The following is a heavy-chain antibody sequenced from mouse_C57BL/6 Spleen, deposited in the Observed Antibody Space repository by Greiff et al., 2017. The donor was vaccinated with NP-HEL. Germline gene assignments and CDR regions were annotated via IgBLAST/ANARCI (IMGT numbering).Heavy chain of an antibody. CDR2: IWSGGST. CDR1: GFSLTSYG. D-gene: IGHD2-5*01. J-gene: IGHJ3*01. V-gene: IGHV2-2*01. CDR3: ASGAYSNYRTWFAY. Sequence: QVQLKESGPGLVQPSQSLSITCTVSGFSLTSYGVHWVRQSPGKGLEWLGVIWSGGSTDDNAAFISRRSISKDNSKSQVVFKMNSLQADDTAIYYCASGAYSNYRTWFAYWGQGTLVTVSA.